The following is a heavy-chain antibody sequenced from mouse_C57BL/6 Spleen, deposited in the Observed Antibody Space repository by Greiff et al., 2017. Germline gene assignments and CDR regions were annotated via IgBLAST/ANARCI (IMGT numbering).Heavy chain of an antibody. J-gene: IGHJ1*03. CDR2: IRNTANGYTT. Sequence: EVQRVESGGGLVQPGGSLSLSCAASGFTFTDYYMSWVRQPPGKALEWLGFIRNTANGYTTEYSASVKGRFTISRDNSQSILYLQMNALRAEDSATYYSARYGVGSYDGYFDVWGTGTTVTVSS. V-gene: IGHV7-3*01. CDR1: GFTFTDYY. CDR3: ARYGVGSYDGYFDV. D-gene: IGHD1-1*02.